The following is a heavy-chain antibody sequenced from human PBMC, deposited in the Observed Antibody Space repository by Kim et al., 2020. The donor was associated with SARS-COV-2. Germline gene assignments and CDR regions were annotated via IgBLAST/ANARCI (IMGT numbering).Heavy chain of an antibody. Sequence: GGSLRLSCAASGFTFSSYAMSWVRQAPGKGLEWVSAISGSGGSTYYADSVKGRFTISRDNSKNTLYLQMNSLRAEDTAVYYCAKFLLALDYYYGMDVWGQGTTVTVSS. V-gene: IGHV3-23*01. CDR1: GFTFSSYA. CDR2: ISGSGGST. CDR3: AKFLLALDYYYGMDV. J-gene: IGHJ6*02.